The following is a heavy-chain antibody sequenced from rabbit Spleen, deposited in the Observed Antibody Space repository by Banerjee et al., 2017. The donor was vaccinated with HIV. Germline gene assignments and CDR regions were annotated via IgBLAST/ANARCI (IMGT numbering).Heavy chain of an antibody. Sequence: QSLEESGGDLVKPGASLTLTCKASGIDFSSGYDMCWVRQAPGKGLEWIGCIYTGSATAYYASWVISRFTITSHNAQNTLYLQLNSLTAADTATYFCVREAGYGGYGDGNLWGPGTLVTVS. V-gene: IGHV1S40*01. CDR3: VREAGYGGYGDGNL. J-gene: IGHJ4*01. D-gene: IGHD6-1*01. CDR1: GIDFSSGYD. CDR2: IYTGSATA.